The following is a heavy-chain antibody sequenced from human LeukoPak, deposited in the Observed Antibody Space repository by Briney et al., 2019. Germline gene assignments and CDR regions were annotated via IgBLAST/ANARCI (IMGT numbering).Heavy chain of an antibody. D-gene: IGHD3-16*02. J-gene: IGHJ4*02. Sequence: SETLSLTCTVSGGSITSYYWSWIRQPPGKGLEWIGYMYYSGSTNYNPSLKSRVTISVDTSKNQFSLKLSSVTAADTAVYYCARLGGVSYYDYVWGSYRKAFYFDYWGQGTLVTVSS. CDR3: ARLGGVSYYDYVWGSYRKAFYFDY. CDR2: MYYSGST. CDR1: GGSITSYY. V-gene: IGHV4-59*08.